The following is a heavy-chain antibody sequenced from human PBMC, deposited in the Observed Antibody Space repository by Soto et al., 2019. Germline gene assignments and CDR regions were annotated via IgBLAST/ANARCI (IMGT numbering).Heavy chain of an antibody. CDR2: ISYDGTNK. D-gene: IGHD6-13*01. Sequence: LRLCCAASGFTFSSYDMHWVRQAPGKGLERVAVISYDGTNKYYADSVKGRFTISRDNSKNTLYLQMNSLRAEDTAVYYCARAVNGYSSSWSQVWGQGTLVTVSS. J-gene: IGHJ4*02. V-gene: IGHV3-30-3*01. CDR1: GFTFSSYD. CDR3: ARAVNGYSSSWSQV.